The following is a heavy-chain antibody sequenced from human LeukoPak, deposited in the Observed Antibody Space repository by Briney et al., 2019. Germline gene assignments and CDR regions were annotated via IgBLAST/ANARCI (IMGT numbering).Heavy chain of an antibody. CDR1: GGSFSGYY. Sequence: SETLSLTCAVYGGSFSGYYWSWIRQPPGNGLEWIGEINHSGSTNYNPSLKSRVTISVDTSKNQFSLKLSSVTAADTAVYYCARHKSIFGVVITAFDIWGQGTVVTVSS. CDR3: ARHKSIFGVVITAFDI. J-gene: IGHJ3*02. V-gene: IGHV4-34*01. CDR2: INHSGST. D-gene: IGHD3-3*01.